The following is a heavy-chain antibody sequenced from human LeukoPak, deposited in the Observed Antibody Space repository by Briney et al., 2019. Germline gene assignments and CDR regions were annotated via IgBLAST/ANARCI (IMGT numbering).Heavy chain of an antibody. CDR2: FDPEDGET. V-gene: IGHV1-24*01. CDR3: ATVTRRVRGVMRAP. CDR1: GYTLTELS. D-gene: IGHD3-10*01. J-gene: IGHJ4*02. Sequence: GASVKVSCKVSGYTLTELSMHWVRQAPGKGLEWMGGFDPEDGETIYAQKFQGRVTMTEDTSTDTAYMELSSLRSEDTAVYYCATVTRRVRGVMRAPWGQGTLVTVSS.